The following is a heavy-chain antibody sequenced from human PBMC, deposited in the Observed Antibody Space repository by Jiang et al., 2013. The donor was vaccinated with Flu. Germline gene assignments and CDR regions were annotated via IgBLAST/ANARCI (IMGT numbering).Heavy chain of an antibody. J-gene: IGHJ4*02. CDR2: IYYSGST. CDR3: ARESEGYYFDY. V-gene: IGHV4-59*01. CDR1: GGSISSYY. Sequence: GLVKPSETLSLTCTVSGGSISSYYWSWIRQPPGKGLEWIGYIYYSGSTNYNPSLKSRVTISVDTSKNQFSLKLSSVTAADTAVYYCARESEGYYFDYWGQGTLVTVSS.